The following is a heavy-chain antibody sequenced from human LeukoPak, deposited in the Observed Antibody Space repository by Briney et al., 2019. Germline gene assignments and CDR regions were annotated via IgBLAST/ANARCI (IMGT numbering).Heavy chain of an antibody. J-gene: IGHJ4*02. Sequence: GGSLRLSCAPSGFTLSSYSMNWVRPAPRKGVEWVSSISSSSSYIYYADSVKGRFTISRNNAKNSLYLQMSSPRAEDTAVYYCARVRNWNDGSVLDYWGQGTLVTVSS. CDR2: ISSSSSYI. CDR1: GFTLSSYS. V-gene: IGHV3-21*01. CDR3: ARVRNWNDGSVLDY. D-gene: IGHD1-20*01.